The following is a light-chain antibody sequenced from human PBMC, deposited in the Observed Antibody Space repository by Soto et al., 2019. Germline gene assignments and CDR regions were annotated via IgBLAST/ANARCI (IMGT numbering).Light chain of an antibody. V-gene: IGKV3-15*01. CDR1: QSVSSN. J-gene: IGKJ4*01. CDR3: QQYNNWPFT. CDR2: GAS. Sequence: EIVMTQSPATLSVSPGERATLSCRASQSVSSNLAWYQQKPGQAPRLLIYGASTRATGIPTRFSGSWSGTDFTLTISSLQSEDFAVYYCQQYNNWPFTFGGGTKVEIK.